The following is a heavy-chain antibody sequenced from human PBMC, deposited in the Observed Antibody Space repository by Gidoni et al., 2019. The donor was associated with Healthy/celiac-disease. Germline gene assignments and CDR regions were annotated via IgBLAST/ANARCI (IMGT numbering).Heavy chain of an antibody. CDR3: AKPVGDSSSWLYYYYYYGMDV. CDR1: GFTFSRYG. CDR2: ISYEGSNK. V-gene: IGHV3-30*18. J-gene: IGHJ6*02. D-gene: IGHD6-13*01. Sequence: QVQLVESGGGVVQPGRSLRLSCAASGFTFSRYGMHLVRQAPGQGLEWVAVISYEGSNKYYADSVKGRFTISRDNSKNTLYLQMNSLRAEDTAVYYCAKPVGDSSSWLYYYYYYGMDVWGQGTTVTVSS.